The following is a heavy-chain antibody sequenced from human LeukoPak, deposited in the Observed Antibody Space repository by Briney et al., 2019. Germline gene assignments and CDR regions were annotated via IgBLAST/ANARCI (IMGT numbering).Heavy chain of an antibody. Sequence: PSETLSLTCAVYGGSFSGYYWSWIRQPPGKGLEWIGEINHSGSTNYNPSLKSRVTISVDTSKNQFSLKLSSVTAADTAVYYCARLVAAIGSFDNWGQGTLVIVSS. CDR1: GGSFSGYY. CDR2: INHSGST. CDR3: ARLVAAIGSFDN. V-gene: IGHV4-34*01. J-gene: IGHJ4*02. D-gene: IGHD1-26*01.